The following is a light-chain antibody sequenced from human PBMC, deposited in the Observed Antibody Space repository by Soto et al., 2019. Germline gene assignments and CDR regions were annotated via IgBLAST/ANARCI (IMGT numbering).Light chain of an antibody. J-gene: IGKJ2*01. Sequence: EIVMTQSPTIVSVSPGERATLSCRASQSVNSNLAWYQQKPGQAPRLLISGASTRAPGIAARFSGSGSGKNFPLSIRGLQSEVFAVYYFQQYNDWPLYTFGQGTKLEIK. CDR2: GAS. V-gene: IGKV3-15*01. CDR3: QQYNDWPLYT. CDR1: QSVNSN.